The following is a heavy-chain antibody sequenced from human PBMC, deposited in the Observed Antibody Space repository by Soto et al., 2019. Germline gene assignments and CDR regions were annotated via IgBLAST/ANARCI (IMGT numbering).Heavy chain of an antibody. Sequence: SETLSLTCAVXGGSISSSNWWGWVRQPPGKGLEWIGEIYHSGSTNYNPSLKSRVTISVDKSKNQFSLKLSSVTAADTAVYYCASYSSGWYRHYGMDVWGQGTTVTVSS. CDR2: IYHSGST. CDR1: GGSISSSNW. D-gene: IGHD6-19*01. J-gene: IGHJ6*02. CDR3: ASYSSGWYRHYGMDV. V-gene: IGHV4-4*02.